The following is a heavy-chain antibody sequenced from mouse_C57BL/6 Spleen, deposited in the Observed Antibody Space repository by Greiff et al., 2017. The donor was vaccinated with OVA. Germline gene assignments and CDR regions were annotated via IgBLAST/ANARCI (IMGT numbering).Heavy chain of an antibody. D-gene: IGHD4-1*01. CDR1: GYSFTGYY. V-gene: IGHV1-42*01. CDR2: INPSTGGT. Sequence: EVQGVESGPELVKPGASVKISCKASGYSFTGYYMNWVKQSPEKSLEWIGEINPSTGGTTYNQKFKAKATLTVDKSSSTAYMQLKSLTSEDSAVYYCARNWDRAMDYWGQGTSVTVSS. J-gene: IGHJ4*01. CDR3: ARNWDRAMDY.